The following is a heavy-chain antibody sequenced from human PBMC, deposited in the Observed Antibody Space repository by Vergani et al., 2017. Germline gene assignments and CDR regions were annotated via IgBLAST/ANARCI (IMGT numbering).Heavy chain of an antibody. CDR1: GYSIGSGFY. Sequence: QVQLQESGPGLVTPSQTLSLTCSVSGYSIGSGFYWAWIRQSPGEGLQWLTSIHNRGKTYHNPSLKSRVSVSLDTSKNRFSLNLTSVTATDTAVYYCARSQGDYWYFDLWGPGSLVTVSS. CDR2: IHNRGKT. J-gene: IGHJ2*01. D-gene: IGHD2-21*01. V-gene: IGHV4-38-2*01. CDR3: ARSQGDYWYFDL.